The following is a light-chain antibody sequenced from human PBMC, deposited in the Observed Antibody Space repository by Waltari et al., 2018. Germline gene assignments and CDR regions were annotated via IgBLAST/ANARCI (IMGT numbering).Light chain of an antibody. J-gene: IGKJ4*01. CDR3: QQYDTPLS. Sequence: DIQMTQSPSSLSASVGDRVTITCQANQDIYNSLNWYQQKPGKAPNLLIYGASNLEPGVPSRFSGSRSGTHFTFTISSLQPDDFATYYCQQYDTPLSFGGGTKVAIK. CDR1: QDIYNS. CDR2: GAS. V-gene: IGKV1-33*01.